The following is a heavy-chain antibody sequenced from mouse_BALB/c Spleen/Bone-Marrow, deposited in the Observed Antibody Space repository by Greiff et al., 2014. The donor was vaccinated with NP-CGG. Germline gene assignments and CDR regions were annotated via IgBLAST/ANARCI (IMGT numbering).Heavy chain of an antibody. D-gene: IGHD1-1*02. V-gene: IGHV5-4*02. CDR1: GFTFSDFY. Sequence: EVQGVESGGGLVKPGGSLKLSCAASGFTFSDFYMFWFRQTPEKRLEWVATISNGGTYTYNPDSVKGRFTISRDNAKNNLYLQMSSLKSEDTAMYYCARSGERYGAMDYWGQGTSVTVTS. CDR3: ARSGERYGAMDY. J-gene: IGHJ4*01. CDR2: ISNGGTYT.